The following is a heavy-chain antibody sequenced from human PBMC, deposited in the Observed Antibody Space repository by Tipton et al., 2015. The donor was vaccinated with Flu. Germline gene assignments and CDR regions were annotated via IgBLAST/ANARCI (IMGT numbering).Heavy chain of an antibody. J-gene: IGHJ6*02. CDR2: INTDGSTT. Sequence: GSLRLSCAASGFTFSTYWMHWVRQVPGKGLAWVSRINTDGSTTNYADSVKGRFTISRDNAKNTLYLQMSSLRAEDTAVYYCARVDYYDKGRSMDVWGQGTTVTVSS. D-gene: IGHD3-22*01. CDR1: GFTFSTYW. CDR3: ARVDYYDKGRSMDV. V-gene: IGHV3-74*01.